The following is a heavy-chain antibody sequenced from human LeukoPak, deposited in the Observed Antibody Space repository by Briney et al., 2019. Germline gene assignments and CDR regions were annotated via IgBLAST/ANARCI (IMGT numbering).Heavy chain of an antibody. D-gene: IGHD6-13*01. V-gene: IGHV4-38-2*02. Sequence: SETLSLTCTVSGYSISSGYYWGWIRQPPGKGLEWIGSIYHSGSTYYNPSLKSRVTISVDTSKNQFSLKLSSVTAADTAVYYCARRRYSSSSQVHMKYYYMDVWGKGTTVTISS. J-gene: IGHJ6*03. CDR3: ARRRYSSSSQVHMKYYYMDV. CDR2: IYHSGST. CDR1: GYSISSGYY.